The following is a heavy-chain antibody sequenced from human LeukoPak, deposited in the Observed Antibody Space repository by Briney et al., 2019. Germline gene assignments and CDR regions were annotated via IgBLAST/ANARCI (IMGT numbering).Heavy chain of an antibody. V-gene: IGHV3-11*04. CDR1: GFTFSDYY. CDR3: ARELKLLQDHDAFDI. D-gene: IGHD1-26*01. CDR2: ISSSGSTI. J-gene: IGHJ3*02. Sequence: PGGSLRLSCAASGFTFSDYYMSWIRQAPGKGLEWVSYISSSGSTIYYADSVKGRFTISRDNAKNSLYLQMNSLRAEDTAVYYCARELKLLQDHDAFDIWGQGTMVTVSS.